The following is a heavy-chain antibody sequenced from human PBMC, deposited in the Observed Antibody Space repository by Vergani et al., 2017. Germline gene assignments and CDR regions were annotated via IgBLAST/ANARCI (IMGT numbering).Heavy chain of an antibody. V-gene: IGHV4-31*03. CDR1: GGSISSGGYY. J-gene: IGHJ5*02. D-gene: IGHD2-2*01. Sequence: QVQLQESGPGLVKPSQTLSLTCTVSGGSISSGGYYWSWIRQHPGKGLEWIGYIYYSGSTYYNPSLKSRVTISVDTSKNQFSLKLSSVTAADTAVYYCAREGGGYCSSTSCYLGWFDPWGQGTLVTVSS. CDR2: IYYSGST. CDR3: AREGGGYCSSTSCYLGWFDP.